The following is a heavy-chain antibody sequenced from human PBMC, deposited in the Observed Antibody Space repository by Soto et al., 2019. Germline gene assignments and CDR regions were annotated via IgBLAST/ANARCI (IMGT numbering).Heavy chain of an antibody. CDR1: GVSISSYY. Sequence: QVQLQESGPGLVKPSETLSLTCTVSGVSISSYYWSWIRQPPGKGLEWIGYIYYSGSTNYNPSLKCRVTISVDTSKNQFSLKLSSVTAADTAGYYCARARGGYIYYWGQGTLVTVSS. CDR2: IYYSGST. V-gene: IGHV4-59*01. D-gene: IGHD2-15*01. J-gene: IGHJ4*02. CDR3: ARARGGYIYY.